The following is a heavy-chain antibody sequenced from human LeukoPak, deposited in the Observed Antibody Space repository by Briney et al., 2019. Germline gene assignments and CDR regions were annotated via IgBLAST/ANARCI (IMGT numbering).Heavy chain of an antibody. V-gene: IGHV1-2*02. D-gene: IGHD6-6*01. Sequence: ASVRVSCEASGYSLAGYYSHCVPQAPGQGLEWMGWIKPNSGSRDYAKKFQGRVAMRGDTTINTAYMELSSLRADDTAEYYGANASVRDQQLVSSDGWGHGTTVSVSS. CDR1: GYSLAGYY. CDR3: ANASVRDQQLVSSDG. CDR2: IKPNSGSR. J-gene: IGHJ6*01.